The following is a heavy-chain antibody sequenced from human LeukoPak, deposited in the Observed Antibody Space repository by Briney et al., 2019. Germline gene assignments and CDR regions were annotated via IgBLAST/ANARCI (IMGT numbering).Heavy chain of an antibody. CDR1: GGSISSYY. Sequence: SETLSLTCTVSGGSISSYYWSWIRQPPGKGLEWIGYIYYSGSANYHPSLKSRVTISVDTSKNQFSLKLSSVTAADTAVYYCARVVGATMGIDYWGQGTLVTVSS. V-gene: IGHV4-59*01. D-gene: IGHD1-26*01. CDR2: IYYSGSA. J-gene: IGHJ4*02. CDR3: ARVVGATMGIDY.